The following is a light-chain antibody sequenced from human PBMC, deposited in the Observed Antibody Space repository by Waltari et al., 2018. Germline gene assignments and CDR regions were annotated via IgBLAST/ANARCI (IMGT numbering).Light chain of an antibody. J-gene: IGKJ1*01. CDR2: GAT. CDR3: QQYNNWPWT. Sequence: ETVMTQSPVTLSLSQGERATLSCRASQSVSRNLAWYQQKPGQAPRLLIYGATTRANNVPVKFSGSGSGTDFTFTITVLQSEDFAVYYCQQYNNWPWTFGQGTKVELK. V-gene: IGKV3-15*01. CDR1: QSVSRN.